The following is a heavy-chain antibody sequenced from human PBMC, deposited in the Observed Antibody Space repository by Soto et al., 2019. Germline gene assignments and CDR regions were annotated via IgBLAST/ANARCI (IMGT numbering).Heavy chain of an antibody. CDR3: ARDKEDYDILTGLDY. V-gene: IGHV3-21*01. CDR2: ISSSSSYI. J-gene: IGHJ4*02. CDR1: GFTFSSYS. D-gene: IGHD3-9*01. Sequence: GSLRLSCAASGFTFSSYSMNWVRQAPGKGLEWVSSISSSSSYIYYADSVKGRFTISRDNAKNSLYLQMNSLRAEDTAVYYCARDKEDYDILTGLDYWGQGTLVTVSS.